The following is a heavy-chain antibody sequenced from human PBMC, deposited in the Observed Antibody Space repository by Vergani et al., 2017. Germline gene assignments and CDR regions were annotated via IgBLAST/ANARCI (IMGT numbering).Heavy chain of an antibody. CDR3: AKGQSNYDSSGYTDY. D-gene: IGHD3-22*01. CDR1: GFTFDDYA. Sequence: EVQLVESGGGLVQPGRSLRLSCAASGFTFDDYAMHWVRQAPGKGLEWVSGISWNSGSIGYADSVKGRFTISRDNAKNSLYLQMNSLRAEDTAVYYCAKGQSNYDSSGYTDYWGQGTLVTVSS. CDR2: ISWNSGSI. J-gene: IGHJ4*02. V-gene: IGHV3-9*01.